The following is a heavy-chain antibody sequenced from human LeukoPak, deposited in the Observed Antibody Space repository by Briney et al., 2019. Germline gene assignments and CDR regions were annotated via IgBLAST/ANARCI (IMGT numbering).Heavy chain of an antibody. D-gene: IGHD6-13*01. J-gene: IGHJ4*02. Sequence: GGSLILSCAASGFTFSSHWMHWVRQAPGKGLLWVSRISSDGSSTNYADSVKGRFTISRDNAKNTLYLQMSSLRAEDTAVYYCATGPFTTAAGSLGYWGQGTLVTVSS. CDR2: ISSDGSST. CDR1: GFTFSSHW. V-gene: IGHV3-74*01. CDR3: ATGPFTTAAGSLGY.